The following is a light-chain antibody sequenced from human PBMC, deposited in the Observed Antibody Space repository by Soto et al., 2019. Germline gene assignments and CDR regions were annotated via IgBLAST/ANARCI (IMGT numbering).Light chain of an antibody. Sequence: DIQMTQSPSSLSASVGARVTITCRASQSISSYLNWYQQKPGKAPKLLIYAASSLQSGVPSRFSGSGSGTDFTFTISSLQPEDIATYYCQQYDNLPVTFGQGTRLEI. V-gene: IGKV1-33*01. J-gene: IGKJ5*01. CDR3: QQYDNLPVT. CDR1: QSISSY. CDR2: AAS.